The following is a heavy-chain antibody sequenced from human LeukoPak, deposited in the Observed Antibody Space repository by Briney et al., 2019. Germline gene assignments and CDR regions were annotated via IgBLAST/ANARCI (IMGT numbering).Heavy chain of an antibody. CDR3: ARVGLRYCSSTSCTGGMDV. CDR2: IKQDGSEK. CDR1: GFTFSSYW. V-gene: IGHV3-7*03. D-gene: IGHD2-2*01. Sequence: GGSLRLSCAASGFTFSSYWMSWVRQAPGKGLEWVANIKQDGSEKYYADSVKGRFTISRDNAKNSLYLQMNSLRTEDTAVYYCARVGLRYCSSTSCTGGMDVWGKGTTVTVSS. J-gene: IGHJ6*04.